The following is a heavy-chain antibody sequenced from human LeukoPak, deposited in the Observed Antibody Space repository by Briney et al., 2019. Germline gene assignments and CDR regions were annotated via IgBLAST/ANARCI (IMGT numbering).Heavy chain of an antibody. CDR1: GFTFSSYS. Sequence: PGGSLRLSCAASGFTFSSYSMNWVRQAPGKGLEWVSSISSSSSYIYYADSVKGRFTISRDNAKNSLYLQMNSLRAEDMAVYYCAKDQGFGEFFYWYFDLWGRGTLVTVSS. CDR2: ISSSSSYI. V-gene: IGHV3-21*01. D-gene: IGHD3-10*01. J-gene: IGHJ2*01. CDR3: AKDQGFGEFFYWYFDL.